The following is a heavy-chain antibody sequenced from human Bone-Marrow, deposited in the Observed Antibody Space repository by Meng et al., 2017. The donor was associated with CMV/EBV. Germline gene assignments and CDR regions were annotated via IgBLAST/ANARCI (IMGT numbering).Heavy chain of an antibody. Sequence: SETLSLTCAVYSGSFSGHYWTWIRQPPGKGLEWIAEINNSGNTNYNPSLKSRVTISVDTSKNQFSLKLSSVTAADTAVYYCARGRYCGGDCLDYWGQGTLVTVSS. CDR2: INNSGNT. CDR3: ARGRYCGGDCLDY. V-gene: IGHV4-34*01. D-gene: IGHD2-21*01. CDR1: SGSFSGHY. J-gene: IGHJ4*02.